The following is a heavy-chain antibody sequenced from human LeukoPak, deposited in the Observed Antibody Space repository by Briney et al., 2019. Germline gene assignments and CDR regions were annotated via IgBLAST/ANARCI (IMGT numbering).Heavy chain of an antibody. CDR3: ASKGSIAARHGFDY. D-gene: IGHD6-6*01. J-gene: IGHJ4*02. CDR2: IYSGGST. V-gene: IGHV3-66*02. Sequence: GGSLRLSCAASGFTVSSNYMSWVRQAPGKGLEWVSVIYSGGSTYYADSVKGRFTISRDNSKNTLYLQMNSLRAEDTAVYYCASKGSIAARHGFDYWGQGTLATVSS. CDR1: GFTVSSNY.